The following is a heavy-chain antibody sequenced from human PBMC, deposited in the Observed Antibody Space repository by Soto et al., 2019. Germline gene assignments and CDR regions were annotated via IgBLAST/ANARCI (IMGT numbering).Heavy chain of an antibody. V-gene: IGHV3-7*01. CDR2: IKQDGSEK. CDR1: GFTFSSYW. J-gene: IGHJ6*02. Sequence: EVQLVESGGGLVQPGGSLRLSCAASGFTFSSYWMSWVRQAPGKGLEWVANIKQDGSEKYYVDSVKGRFTISRDNANNSLYLQMNSLRAEDTAVYYCARYYDFWSGYYSGYYGMDVWGQGTTVTVSS. D-gene: IGHD3-3*01. CDR3: ARYYDFWSGYYSGYYGMDV.